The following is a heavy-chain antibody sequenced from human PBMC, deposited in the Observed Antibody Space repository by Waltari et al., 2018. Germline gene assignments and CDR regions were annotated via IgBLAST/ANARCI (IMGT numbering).Heavy chain of an antibody. J-gene: IGHJ3*02. D-gene: IGHD6-19*01. V-gene: IGHV3-7*03. Sequence: EVQLVESGGGLVQPGGSLRLSCAASGFMFRSYWMTGVRQVPGKGLERVANINVDGIEDYFVESVRGRFSIARDNAKNSLYLQMNSLRAEDTAVYYCTRDKGWQCFDIWGQGTMVTVSS. CDR2: INVDGIED. CDR1: GFMFRSYW. CDR3: TRDKGWQCFDI.